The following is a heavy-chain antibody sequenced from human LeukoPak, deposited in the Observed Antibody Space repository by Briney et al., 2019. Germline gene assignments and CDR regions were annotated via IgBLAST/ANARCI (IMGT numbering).Heavy chain of an antibody. CDR1: GYTFTSYY. CDR3: ARDHYYDSSGYLNYYYYYMDV. Sequence: ASVKVSCKASGYTFTSYYMHWVRQAPGQGLEWMGIINPSGGSTSYAQKFQGRVTMTWDTSTSTVYMELSSLRSEDTAVYYCARDHYYDSSGYLNYYYYYMDVWGKGTTVTVSS. V-gene: IGHV1-46*01. D-gene: IGHD3-22*01. CDR2: INPSGGST. J-gene: IGHJ6*03.